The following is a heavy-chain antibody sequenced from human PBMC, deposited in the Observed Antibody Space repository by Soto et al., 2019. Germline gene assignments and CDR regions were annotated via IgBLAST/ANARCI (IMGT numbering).Heavy chain of an antibody. CDR2: IDPSDSQT. CDR3: ARQIYDSDTGPNFQYYFDS. D-gene: IGHD3-22*01. V-gene: IGHV5-10-1*01. J-gene: IGHJ4*02. CDR1: VYSFAGYW. Sequence: GESLKISCKGSVYSFAGYWITWVRQKPGKGLEWMGRIDPSDSQTYYSPSFRGHVTISVTKSITTVFLQWSSLRASDTAMYYCARQIYDSDTGPNFQYYFDSWGQGTPVTVS.